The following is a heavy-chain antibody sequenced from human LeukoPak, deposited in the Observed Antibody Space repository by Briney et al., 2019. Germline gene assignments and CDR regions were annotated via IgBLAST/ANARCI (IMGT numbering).Heavy chain of an antibody. J-gene: IGHJ6*02. V-gene: IGHV3-30-3*01. CDR3: ARALIEYSSSFGYYYYGMDV. CDR2: ISYDGSNK. D-gene: IGHD6-6*01. Sequence: GGSLRLSCAASGFTFGSYAMHWVRQAPGKGRGWVAVISYDGSNKYYADSVKGRFTISRDNSKNTLYLQMNSLRAEDTAVYYCARALIEYSSSFGYYYYGMDVWGQGTTVTVSS. CDR1: GFTFGSYA.